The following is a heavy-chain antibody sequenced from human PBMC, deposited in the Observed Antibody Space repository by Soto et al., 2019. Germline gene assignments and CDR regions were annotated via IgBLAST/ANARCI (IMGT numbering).Heavy chain of an antibody. D-gene: IGHD3-10*01. CDR2: IRDRAYNYAT. Sequence: VLLVESGGGLVQPGGSLKLSCEASGFVFKDSSIRWVRQASGKGLEWIGRIRDRAYNYATAYAASVKGRFTISRDDSNNKAYLQMDSLKTEDTAIYYCTRLISAAQDYWGQGTLVTVSS. J-gene: IGHJ4*02. CDR1: GFVFKDSS. V-gene: IGHV3-73*01. CDR3: TRLISAAQDY.